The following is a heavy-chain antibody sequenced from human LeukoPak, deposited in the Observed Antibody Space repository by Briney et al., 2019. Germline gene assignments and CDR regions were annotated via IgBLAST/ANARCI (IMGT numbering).Heavy chain of an antibody. D-gene: IGHD5-18*01. J-gene: IGHJ6*03. V-gene: IGHV3-11*04. CDR1: AFTFSDYY. CDR2: INSRGSII. Sequence: GGSLRLSCAASAFTFSDYYMSWIRQAPGKGLEWVSHINSRGSIIYYADSVEGRFTISRDNARNSLYLQMNSLRAEDTAVYYCARGDTSYMDVWGKGTTVTVSS. CDR3: ARGDTSYMDV.